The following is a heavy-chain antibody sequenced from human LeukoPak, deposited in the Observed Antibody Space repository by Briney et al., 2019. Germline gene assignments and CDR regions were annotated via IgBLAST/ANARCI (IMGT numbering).Heavy chain of an antibody. CDR1: GGSFSGYY. CDR2: INHSGST. Sequence: PSETLSLTCAVYGGSFSGYYWSWIRQPPGKGLEWIGEINHSGSTNYNPSLKSRVTISVDTSKNQFSLKLSSVTAADTAVYYCARALIYYCSSTSCYTFDYWGQGTLVTVSS. CDR3: ARALIYYCSSTSCYTFDY. J-gene: IGHJ4*02. V-gene: IGHV4-34*01. D-gene: IGHD2-2*02.